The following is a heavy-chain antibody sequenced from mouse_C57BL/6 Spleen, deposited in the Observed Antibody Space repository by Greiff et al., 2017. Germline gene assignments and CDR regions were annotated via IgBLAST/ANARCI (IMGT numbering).Heavy chain of an antibody. Sequence: QVQLQQSGAELVMPGASVKLSCKASGYTFTSYWMHWVKQRPGQGLEWIGEIDPSDSYTNYNQKFKGKSTLTVDKSSSTAYMQLSSLTSEDSAVYYCATFITTVVTPFAYWGQGTLVTVSA. J-gene: IGHJ3*01. CDR1: GYTFTSYW. CDR2: IDPSDSYT. D-gene: IGHD1-1*01. CDR3: ATFITTVVTPFAY. V-gene: IGHV1-69*01.